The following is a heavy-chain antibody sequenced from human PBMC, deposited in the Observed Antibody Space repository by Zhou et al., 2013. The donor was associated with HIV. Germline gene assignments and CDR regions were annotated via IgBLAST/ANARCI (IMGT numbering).Heavy chain of an antibody. CDR2: IIPILGIA. Sequence: QVQLVQSGAEVKKPGSSVKVSCKASGGTFSSYAISWVRQAPGQGLEWMGRIIPILGIANYAQKFQGRVTITADKSTSTAYMELSSLRSEDTAVYYCARDPQIQRRGNAFDHWGQGTLVTVSS. CDR1: GGTFSSYA. V-gene: IGHV1-69*04. D-gene: IGHD5-18*01. CDR3: ARDPQIQRRGNAFDH. J-gene: IGHJ4*02.